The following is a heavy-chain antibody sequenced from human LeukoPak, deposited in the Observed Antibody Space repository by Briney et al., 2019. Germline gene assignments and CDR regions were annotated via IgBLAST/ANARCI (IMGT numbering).Heavy chain of an antibody. J-gene: IGHJ4*02. CDR1: GFTFSSYA. CDR3: AKVGEGADSGWGDY. D-gene: IGHD6-19*01. CDR2: ISGSGGST. Sequence: GGSLRLSCAASGFTFSSYAMSWVRQAPGKGLEWVSAISGSGGSTYYADSVKGRFTISRDNSKNTLYLQMNSLRAEDTAVYYCAKVGEGADSGWGDYWGQGTLVTVSS. V-gene: IGHV3-23*01.